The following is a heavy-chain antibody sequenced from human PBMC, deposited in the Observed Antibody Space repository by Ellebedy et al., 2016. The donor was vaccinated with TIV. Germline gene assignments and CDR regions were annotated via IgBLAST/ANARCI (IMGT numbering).Heavy chain of an antibody. Sequence: GESLKISCAASGFTFSSHWMTWVRQAPGKGLEWVANIAGDGSQIKYVDSVKGRFIISRDNAKDSLSLQMNSLRVEETAVYYCARHLNGGTYPIDNWGRGTLVTVSS. V-gene: IGHV3-7*01. J-gene: IGHJ4*02. CDR2: IAGDGSQI. CDR1: GFTFSSHW. CDR3: ARHLNGGTYPIDN. D-gene: IGHD1-26*01.